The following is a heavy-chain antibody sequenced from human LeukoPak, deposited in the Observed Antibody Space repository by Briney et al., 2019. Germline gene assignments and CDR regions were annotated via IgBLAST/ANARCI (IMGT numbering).Heavy chain of an antibody. J-gene: IGHJ4*02. Sequence: PSETLSLTCTVSGGSISSSSYYWGWIRESPGKGLEWIGSIYYSGSTYYNPSLKSRVTISVDTSKNQFSLKLSSVTAADTAVYYCARQAPTSSSWYVAAQRGRYYFDYWGQGTLVTVSS. CDR1: GGSISSSSYY. CDR2: IYYSGST. D-gene: IGHD6-13*01. V-gene: IGHV4-39*01. CDR3: ARQAPTSSSWYVAAQRGRYYFDY.